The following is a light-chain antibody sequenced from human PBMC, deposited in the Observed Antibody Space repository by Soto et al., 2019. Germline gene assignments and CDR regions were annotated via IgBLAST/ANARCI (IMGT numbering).Light chain of an antibody. CDR3: HYYGRSPLP. CDR2: GAS. CDR1: QRVSGSN. J-gene: IGKJ4*01. V-gene: IGKV3-20*01. Sequence: EIVLTQSPATLSLSPGERVNISCRASQRVSGSNVGWYQQKPGQAPSLLIYGASKRTTGVPDRFSGSGSGTDFTLTISRLEPEDFAVYYCHYYGRSPLPFGGGTKVDIK.